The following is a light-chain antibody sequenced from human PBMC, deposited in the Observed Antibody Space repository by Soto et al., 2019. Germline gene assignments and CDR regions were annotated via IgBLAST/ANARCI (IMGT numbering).Light chain of an antibody. J-gene: IGLJ1*01. Sequence: QSVLTQPTSVSGSPGQSITLSRTGTSSDFGGYNYVSWYQHHPGKAPKLMICDVSDRPSGVSNRFSGSKSGNTASLTISGLQAEDEADYYCSSYTSGSTPWVFGTGTKVTVL. V-gene: IGLV2-14*03. CDR1: SSDFGGYNY. CDR2: DVS. CDR3: SSYTSGSTPWV.